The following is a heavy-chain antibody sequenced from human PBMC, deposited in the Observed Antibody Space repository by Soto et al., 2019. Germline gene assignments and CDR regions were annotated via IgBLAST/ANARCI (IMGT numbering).Heavy chain of an antibody. CDR3: AVDSSSWYKGGFFDY. V-gene: IGHV1-3*01. D-gene: IGHD6-13*01. CDR2: INAGNGNT. Sequence: ASVKVSCKASGYTFTSYAMHWVRQAPGQRLEWMGWINAGNGNTKYSQKFQGRVTITRDTSASTAYMELSSLRSEDTAVYYCAVDSSSWYKGGFFDYWGQGTLVTVSS. J-gene: IGHJ4*02. CDR1: GYTFTSYA.